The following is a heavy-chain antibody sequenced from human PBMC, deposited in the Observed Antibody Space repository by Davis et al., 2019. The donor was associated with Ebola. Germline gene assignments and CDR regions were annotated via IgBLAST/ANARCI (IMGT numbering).Heavy chain of an antibody. J-gene: IGHJ3*02. CDR2: INPHNGNT. D-gene: IGHD3-3*01. CDR3: ATSYILRFLERGNDAFDI. V-gene: IGHV1-18*04. Sequence: ASVKVSCKASGYTFTNYGITWVRQAPGQGLEWMGWINPHNGNTNYAQNVQDRVTMTEDTSTDTAYMELSSLRSDDTAIYYCATSYILRFLERGNDAFDIWGQGTMVTVSS. CDR1: GYTFTNYG.